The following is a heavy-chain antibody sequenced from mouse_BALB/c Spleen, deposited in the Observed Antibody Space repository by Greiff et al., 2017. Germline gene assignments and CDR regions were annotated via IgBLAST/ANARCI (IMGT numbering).Heavy chain of an antibody. Sequence: VQLQQSGAELVKPGASVKLSCKASGYTFTSYYMYWVKQRPGQGLEWIGEINPSNGGTNFNEKFKSKATLTVDKSSGTAYMQLSSLTSEDSAVYYCTIYYPFAYWGQGTLVTVSA. CDR1: GYTFTSYY. CDR3: TIYYPFAY. J-gene: IGHJ3*01. CDR2: INPSNGGT. V-gene: IGHV1S81*02. D-gene: IGHD2-1*01.